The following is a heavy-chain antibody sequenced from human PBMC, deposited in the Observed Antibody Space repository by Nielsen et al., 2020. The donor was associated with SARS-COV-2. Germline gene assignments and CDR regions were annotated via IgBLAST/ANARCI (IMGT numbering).Heavy chain of an antibody. CDR2: INNSSTTM. Sequence: GESLKISCTASGFTFNTYSMNWVRQAPGKGLEWLSFINNSSTTMYYADSVEGRFTISRDNAKNSLYLKMNSLRDEDTAVYYCMRKIRGFGTYARFDIWGLGTMVTVSS. CDR1: GFTFNTYS. D-gene: IGHD3-10*01. V-gene: IGHV3-48*02. J-gene: IGHJ3*02. CDR3: MRKIRGFGTYARFDI.